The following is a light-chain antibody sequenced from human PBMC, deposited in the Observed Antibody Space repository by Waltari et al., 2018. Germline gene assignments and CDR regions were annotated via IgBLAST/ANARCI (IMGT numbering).Light chain of an antibody. CDR3: QSYDTSLRVV. CDR1: GSNIGPGYD. J-gene: IGLJ3*02. V-gene: IGLV1-40*01. Sequence: QSVLTQPPSVSGAPAQRVPISCTGTGSNIGPGYDLHWYQQLPRAAPKLLIYGSTSRPLGVPDRFFGSTSGTSASLAITGLQAEDEADYYCQSYDTSLRVVFGGGTKLTVL. CDR2: GST.